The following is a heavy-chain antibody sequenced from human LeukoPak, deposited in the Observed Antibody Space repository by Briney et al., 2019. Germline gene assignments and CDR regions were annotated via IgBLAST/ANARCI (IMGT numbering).Heavy chain of an antibody. D-gene: IGHD7-27*01. V-gene: IGHV3-21*01. J-gene: IGHJ4*02. CDR3: ARDPTGDGY. CDR2: ISVSSTFI. Sequence: GGSLRLSCAASGFTFSSYGMNWVRQAPGKGLEWVSSISVSSTFIYYADSVKGRFTISRDNAKNSVYLQMNSLRADDTAVYYCARDPTGDGYWGQGTLVTVSS. CDR1: GFTFSSYG.